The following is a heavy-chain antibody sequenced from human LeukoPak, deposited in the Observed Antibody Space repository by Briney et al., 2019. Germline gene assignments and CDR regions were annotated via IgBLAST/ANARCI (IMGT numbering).Heavy chain of an antibody. CDR3: ARAGGYCGSTSCYSGYYYYFMDV. CDR1: GYTFTSYG. V-gene: IGHV1-18*01. D-gene: IGHD2-2*01. CDR2: ISAYNGNT. Sequence: ASVKVSCKASGYTFTSYGISWVRQAPGQGLEWMGWISAYNGNTNYAQKLQGRVTMTTDTSTSTAYMELRSLRSDDAAVYYCARAGGYCGSTSCYSGYYYYFMDVWGKGTTVTVSS. J-gene: IGHJ6*03.